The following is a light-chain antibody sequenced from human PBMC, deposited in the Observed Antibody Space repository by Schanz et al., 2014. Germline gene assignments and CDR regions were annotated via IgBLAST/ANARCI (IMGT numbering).Light chain of an antibody. CDR2: DVT. J-gene: IGLJ3*02. V-gene: IGLV2-8*01. Sequence: QSALTQPPSASGSPGQSVTISCTGTSSDVGGYNYVSWYQQHPGKAPKLIISDVTRRPSGVPDRFSGSKSDNTASLTVSGLQVEDEADYYCGSYAARNKWVFGGGTKLTVL. CDR1: SSDVGGYNY. CDR3: GSYAARNKWV.